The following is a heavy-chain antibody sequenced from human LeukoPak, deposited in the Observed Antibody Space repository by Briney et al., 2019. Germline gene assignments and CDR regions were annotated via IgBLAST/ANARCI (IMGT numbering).Heavy chain of an antibody. D-gene: IGHD3-22*01. CDR3: ARGVNTISFTFDY. CDR1: GFTFSSYG. J-gene: IGHJ4*02. V-gene: IGHV3-30*03. Sequence: GGSLRLSCAASGFTFSSYGMHWVRHAPGKGLGWVAVISYDASNKYYAVSVKGRFTISRDNHEDSLYLQMNTLRTEDTAFYYCARGVNTISFTFDYWARGSLVTVSS. CDR2: ISYDASNK.